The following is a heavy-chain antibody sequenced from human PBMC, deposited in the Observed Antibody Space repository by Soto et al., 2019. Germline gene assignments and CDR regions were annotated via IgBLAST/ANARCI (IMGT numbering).Heavy chain of an antibody. CDR1: GGSISSSSYY. CDR2: IYYSGST. CDR3: ARRGELDY. D-gene: IGHD3-16*01. J-gene: IGHJ4*02. Sequence: PSETLSLTCTVSGGSISSSSYYWGWIRQPPGKGLEWIGSIYYSGSTYYNPSLKSRVTISVDTSKNQFSLKLSSVTAADTAVYYCARRGELDYWGQGTLVTVSS. V-gene: IGHV4-39*01.